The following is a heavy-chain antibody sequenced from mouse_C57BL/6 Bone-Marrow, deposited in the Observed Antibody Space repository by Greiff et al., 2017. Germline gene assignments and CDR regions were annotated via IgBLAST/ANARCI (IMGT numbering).Heavy chain of an antibody. CDR1: GYTFTSYW. D-gene: IGHD1-1*01. Sequence: QVQLQQPGAELVKPGASVKLSCKASGYTFTSYWMQWVKQRPGQGLEWIGEIAPSDSYNTYNQKFKGKATLTVDTSSSTAYMQLSSLTSEDSAVYYCARYGDGNVDYWGQGTTLTVSS. J-gene: IGHJ2*01. V-gene: IGHV1-50*01. CDR3: ARYGDGNVDY. CDR2: IAPSDSYN.